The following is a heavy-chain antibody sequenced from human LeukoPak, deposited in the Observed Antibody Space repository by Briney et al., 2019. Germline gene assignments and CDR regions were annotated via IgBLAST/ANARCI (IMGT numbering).Heavy chain of an antibody. CDR1: GGSISSYY. CDR3: ARVGYYGSGSCFFDY. CDR2: IYHSGST. D-gene: IGHD3-10*01. V-gene: IGHV4-38-2*02. Sequence: SETLSLTCTVSGGSISSYYWGWIRQPPGKGLEWIGSIYHSGSTYYNPSLKSRVTISVDTSKNQFSLKLSSVTAADTAVYYCARVGYYGSGSCFFDYWGQGTLVTVSS. J-gene: IGHJ4*02.